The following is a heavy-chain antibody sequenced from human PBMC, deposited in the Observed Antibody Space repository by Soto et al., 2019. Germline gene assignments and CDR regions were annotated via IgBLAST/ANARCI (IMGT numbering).Heavy chain of an antibody. CDR1: GFTFSSYG. CDR2: IWYDGSNK. J-gene: IGHJ6*03. Sequence: QVQLVESGGGVVQPGRSLRLSCAASGFTFSSYGMHWVRQAPGKGLAWVAVIWYDGSNKYYADSVKGRFTISRDNSKNSLYLQMSSLRAEDTVVYYCARSKGWPPRPYYYMDVWGKGTTVTVSS. V-gene: IGHV3-33*01. D-gene: IGHD6-19*01. CDR3: ARSKGWPPRPYYYMDV.